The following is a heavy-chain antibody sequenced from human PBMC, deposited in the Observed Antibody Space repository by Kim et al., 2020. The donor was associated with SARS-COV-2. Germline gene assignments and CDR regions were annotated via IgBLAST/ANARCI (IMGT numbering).Heavy chain of an antibody. V-gene: IGHV3-9*01. J-gene: IGHJ3*02. CDR1: GFTFGDYA. Sequence: GGSLRLSCAASGFTFGDYAMHWVRQAPGKGLEWVSGISWNSGSIGYADSVKGRFTISRDNAKNSLYLQMNSLRAEDTALYYCAKDMAPYGAVAGQAFDIWGQGTMVTVSS. D-gene: IGHD6-19*01. CDR2: ISWNSGSI. CDR3: AKDMAPYGAVAGQAFDI.